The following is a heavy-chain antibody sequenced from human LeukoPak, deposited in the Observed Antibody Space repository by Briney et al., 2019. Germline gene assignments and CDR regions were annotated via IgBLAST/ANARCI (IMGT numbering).Heavy chain of an antibody. CDR3: ARDAMRDLKIDTAGIRGIVQKVEFSVRDHSYVMDV. CDR1: GFIFSDYA. Sequence: SGGSLRLSCAASGFIFSDYAMNWVRQAPGKGLEWVALIWHDGTRKFYTDSVSGRLTISRADSKKTLYLDMSRLRPDDTALYYCARDAMRDLKIDTAGIRGIVQKVEFSVRDHSYVMDVWGQGTTATVSS. CDR2: IWHDGTRK. D-gene: IGHD3-10*01. V-gene: IGHV3-30-3*01. J-gene: IGHJ6*02.